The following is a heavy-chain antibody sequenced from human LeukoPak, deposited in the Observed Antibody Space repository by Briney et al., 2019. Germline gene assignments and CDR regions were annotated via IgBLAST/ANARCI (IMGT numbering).Heavy chain of an antibody. Sequence: SETLSLTCAVSGGFISSSNWWSWVRQPPGKGLEWIGEIYHSGSTNYNPSLKSRVTISVDKSKNQFSLKLSSVTAADTAVYYCARENPSGYYNRPIDYWGQGTLVTVSS. CDR3: ARENPSGYYNRPIDY. CDR2: IYHSGST. CDR1: GGFISSSNW. V-gene: IGHV4-4*02. J-gene: IGHJ4*02. D-gene: IGHD3-22*01.